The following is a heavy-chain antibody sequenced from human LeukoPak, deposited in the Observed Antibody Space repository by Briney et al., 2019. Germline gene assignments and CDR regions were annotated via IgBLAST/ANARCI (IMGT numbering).Heavy chain of an antibody. CDR1: GGSISGYY. CDR3: VRHPWRMGSRDYNFDD. D-gene: IGHD3-16*01. J-gene: IGHJ4*02. Sequence: SETLSLTCTVSGGSISGYYWSWIRQPPGKGLEWIGHIYYSGSTNYNPSLRSRVTISVDTSKNQFSLKMTSVTAADTAVYYCVRHPWRMGSRDYNFDDWGQGTLVAVSS. CDR2: IYYSGST. V-gene: IGHV4-59*08.